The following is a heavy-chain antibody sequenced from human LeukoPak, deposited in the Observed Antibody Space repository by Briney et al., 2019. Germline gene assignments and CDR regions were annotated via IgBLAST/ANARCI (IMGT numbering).Heavy chain of an antibody. CDR2: INWDSGYI. J-gene: IGHJ4*02. V-gene: IGHV3-9*01. CDR1: GFTFEGCA. CDR3: AKEGSVCRNGICRYFDY. D-gene: IGHD2-8*01. Sequence: GRSLRLSCAASGFTFEGCAMHWVRQAPGKGLEWGSSINWDSGYIEYADSVRGRFTISRDNAKNSLYLQMNSLKPGDTALYFCAKEGSVCRNGICRYFDYWGQGTPVTVSS.